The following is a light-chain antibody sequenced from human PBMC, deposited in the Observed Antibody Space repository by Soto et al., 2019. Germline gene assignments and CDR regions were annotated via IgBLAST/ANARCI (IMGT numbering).Light chain of an antibody. V-gene: IGLV2-23*02. Sequence: QSALTQPASVSGSPGQSITISCTGTSSDVGSHNLVSWYQQHPGQAPKLMIYEVSKRPLGASSRFSASKSGNTASLTISGLHAEDEADYYCCSYGGSSAVFGGGTQLTVL. CDR1: SSDVGSHNL. J-gene: IGLJ7*01. CDR2: EVS. CDR3: CSYGGSSAV.